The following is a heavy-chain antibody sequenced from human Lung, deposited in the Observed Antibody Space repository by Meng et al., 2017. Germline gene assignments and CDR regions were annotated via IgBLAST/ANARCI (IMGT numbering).Heavy chain of an antibody. V-gene: IGHV4-30-4*01. CDR2: IYNSGST. Sequence: HGEWRESGPRLGKPSHTLYLTCTCSGGSISSSNYYWSWIRQPPGKGLEWSGHIYNSGSTYYNPSLKSRITISVDTSKNQFSLKLSSVTAADTAVYYCARGQKGYFDLWGRGTLVTVSS. CDR1: GGSISSSNYY. CDR3: ARGQKGYFDL. J-gene: IGHJ2*01.